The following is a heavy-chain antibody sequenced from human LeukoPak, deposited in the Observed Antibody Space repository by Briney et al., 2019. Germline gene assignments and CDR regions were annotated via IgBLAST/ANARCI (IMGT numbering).Heavy chain of an antibody. J-gene: IGHJ5*02. Sequence: PSETLSLTCAVYGGSFSGYYWSWIRQPPGKGLEWIGEINHSGSTNYNPSLKSRVTISVDTSKNQFSLKLSSVTAADTAVYYCARGYGDSPGWFDPWGQGTLVTVSS. CDR2: INHSGST. D-gene: IGHD4-17*01. CDR1: GGSFSGYY. CDR3: ARGYGDSPGWFDP. V-gene: IGHV4-34*01.